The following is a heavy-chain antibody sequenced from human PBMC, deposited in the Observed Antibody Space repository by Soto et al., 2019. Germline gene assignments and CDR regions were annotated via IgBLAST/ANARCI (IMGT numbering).Heavy chain of an antibody. Sequence: EVQLVESGGGLVQPGGSLRLSCAASGFTFSSYSMNWVRQAPGKGLEWLSYIGSDSSPIYYADSVKGRFTISRDNAKNSLDLQMNSLRDEDTAMYYCARDFSFAFDIWGHGALVTVSS. CDR1: GFTFSSYS. V-gene: IGHV3-48*02. CDR2: IGSDSSPI. CDR3: ARDFSFAFDI. J-gene: IGHJ3*02.